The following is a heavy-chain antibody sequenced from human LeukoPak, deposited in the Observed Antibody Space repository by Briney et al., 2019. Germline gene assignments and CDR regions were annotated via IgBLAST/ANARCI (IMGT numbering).Heavy chain of an antibody. CDR1: GGFISTYY. Sequence: SETLSLTCTDSGGFISTYYWSWIRQPAGKGLEWIGRIYTSGSTNYNPSLKSRVTMSVDTSKNQFSLKLSSVTAADTAVYYCARVAREHDYGDYEVPNWFDPWGQGTLVTVSS. CDR2: IYTSGST. J-gene: IGHJ5*02. D-gene: IGHD4-17*01. V-gene: IGHV4-4*07. CDR3: ARVAREHDYGDYEVPNWFDP.